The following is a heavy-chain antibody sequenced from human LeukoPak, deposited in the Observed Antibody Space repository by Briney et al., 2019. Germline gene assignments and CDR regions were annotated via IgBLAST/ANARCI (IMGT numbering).Heavy chain of an antibody. Sequence: ASVKVSCKASGYTFTGYYMHWVRQAPGQGLEWMGWINPNSGGTNYAQKFQGRVTITRDTSISTAYMELSRLRSDDTAVYYCARALGYSYGYNYYYYYMDVWGKGTTVTVSS. D-gene: IGHD5-18*01. CDR1: GYTFTGYY. J-gene: IGHJ6*03. V-gene: IGHV1-2*02. CDR2: INPNSGGT. CDR3: ARALGYSYGYNYYYYYMDV.